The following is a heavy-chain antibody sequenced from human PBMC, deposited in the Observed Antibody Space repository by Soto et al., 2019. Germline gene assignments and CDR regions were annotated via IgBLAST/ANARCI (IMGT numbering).Heavy chain of an antibody. CDR2: ISSTTNYI. Sequence: EVQLVESGGGLVKPGGSLRLSCAASGFTFTRYSMNWVRQAPGKGLEWVSSISSTTNYIYYGDSMKGRFTISRDNAKNSLYLEMNSLRSEDKAVYHCARESEVLTSNFGYLGQGTLVTVSS. CDR1: GFTFTRYS. V-gene: IGHV3-21*06. CDR3: ARESEVLTSNFGY. J-gene: IGHJ4*02.